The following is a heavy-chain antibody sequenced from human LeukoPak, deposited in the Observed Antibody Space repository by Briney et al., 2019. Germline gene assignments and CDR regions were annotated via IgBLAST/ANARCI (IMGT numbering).Heavy chain of an antibody. J-gene: IGHJ4*02. V-gene: IGHV3-30*18. CDR3: AKDLGGYDSSGYYSEGGFDY. Sequence: GGSLRLSCAASGFTFSSYGMPWVRQAPGKGLEWVAVISYDGSNKYYADSVKGRFTISRDNSKNTLYLQMNSLRAEDTAVYYCAKDLGGYDSSGYYSEGGFDYWGQGTLVTVSS. D-gene: IGHD3-22*01. CDR2: ISYDGSNK. CDR1: GFTFSSYG.